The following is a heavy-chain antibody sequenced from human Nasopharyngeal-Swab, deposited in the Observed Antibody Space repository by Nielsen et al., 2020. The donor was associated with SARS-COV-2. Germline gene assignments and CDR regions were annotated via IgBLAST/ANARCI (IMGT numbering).Heavy chain of an antibody. CDR1: GFTLSRYW. CDR2: VKQDGSEK. CDR3: AREICTRITCFDYGMDV. Sequence: GGSLRLSCAASGFTLSRYWMSWVHQAPGKGLEWVASVKQDGSEKYSVDSVRGRFTISRDNTKNSVYLQMSNLRAEDTAVYYCAREICTRITCFDYGMDVWGQGTTVTVSS. J-gene: IGHJ6*02. D-gene: IGHD2-2*01. V-gene: IGHV3-7*01.